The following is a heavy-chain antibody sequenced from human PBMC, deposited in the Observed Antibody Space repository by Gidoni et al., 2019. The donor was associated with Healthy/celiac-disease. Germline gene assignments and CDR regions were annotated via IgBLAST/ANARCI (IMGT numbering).Heavy chain of an antibody. Sequence: QVQLVESGGGLVKPGGSLRLSCAASGFTFSDYYMSWIRQAPGKGLEWVSYISSSSSYTNYADSVKGRFTISSDNAKNSLYLQMNSLRAEDTAVYYCASGRSYYDSSGYSDYWGQGTLVTVSS. V-gene: IGHV3-11*06. CDR1: GFTFSDYY. D-gene: IGHD3-22*01. CDR2: ISSSSSYT. J-gene: IGHJ4*02. CDR3: ASGRSYYDSSGYSDY.